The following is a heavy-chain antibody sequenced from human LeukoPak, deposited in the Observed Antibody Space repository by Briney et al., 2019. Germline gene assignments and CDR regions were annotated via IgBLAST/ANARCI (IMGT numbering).Heavy chain of an antibody. CDR3: ARDGPRGIAAALSAFDI. CDR2: IIPIFDTA. D-gene: IGHD6-13*01. V-gene: IGHV1-69*05. Sequence: GASVKVSCKASGGTFSSYAISWVRQAPGQGLEWMGGIIPIFDTANYAQKFQGRVTITTDESTSTAYMELSSLRSEDTAVYYCARDGPRGIAAALSAFDIWGQGKMVTVSS. J-gene: IGHJ3*02. CDR1: GGTFSSYA.